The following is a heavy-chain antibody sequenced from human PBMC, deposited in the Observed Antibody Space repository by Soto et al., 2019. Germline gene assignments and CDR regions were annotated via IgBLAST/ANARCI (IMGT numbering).Heavy chain of an antibody. CDR1: GDTFTTYF. D-gene: IGHD2-21*02. V-gene: IGHV1-46*03. CDR3: ARGGNKCGGDCYYFDY. J-gene: IGHJ4*02. CDR2: INPRSGST. Sequence: QVQLVQSGAEVKKPGASVKVSCKTSGDTFTTYFMHWVRQAPGQGLEWMGIINPRSGSTSYAQKFQDRVSMTRDTSTSTVYMELSSLRSEDTAVYYCARGGNKCGGDCYYFDYWGQGTLVTVSS.